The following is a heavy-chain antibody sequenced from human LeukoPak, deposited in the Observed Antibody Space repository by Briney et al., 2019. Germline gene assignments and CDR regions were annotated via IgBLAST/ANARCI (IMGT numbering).Heavy chain of an antibody. D-gene: IGHD3-22*01. CDR3: ARDRVGYYYDSSGWNAFDI. CDR1: GGTFSSYA. Sequence: ASVKVSCKASGGTFSSYAISWVRQAPGQGLEWMGGIIPIFGTANYAQKFQGRVTITADESTSTAYMELSSLRSEDTAVYYCARDRVGYYYDSSGWNAFDIWGHGTMVTVSS. V-gene: IGHV1-69*13. CDR2: IIPIFGTA. J-gene: IGHJ3*02.